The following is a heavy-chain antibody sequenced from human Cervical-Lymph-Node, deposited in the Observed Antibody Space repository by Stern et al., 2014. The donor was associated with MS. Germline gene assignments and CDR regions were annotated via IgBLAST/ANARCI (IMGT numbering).Heavy chain of an antibody. V-gene: IGHV4-61*02. CDR2: IYTSGTT. D-gene: IGHD3-10*01. CDR3: ARFGYYYYYDMDV. J-gene: IGHJ6*02. Sequence: QVQLQESGPGLVKPSQTLSLTCSVSGDSISTGSYFWTWIRQPAGKGLEWMGRIYTSGTTHYNPSLKSRVTISLDTSQNQFSLNLTSVTAADTAVYFCARFGYYYYYDMDVWGQGTTVTVSS. CDR1: GDSISTGSYF.